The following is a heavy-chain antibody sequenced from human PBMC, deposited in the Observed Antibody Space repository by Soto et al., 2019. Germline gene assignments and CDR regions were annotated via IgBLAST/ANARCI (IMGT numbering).Heavy chain of an antibody. CDR2: ISSSSSTI. Sequence: EVQLVESGGGLVQPGGSLRLSCAASGFTFSSYSMNWVRQAPGKGLEWVSYISSSSSTIYYADSVKGRFTISRDNAKNSLDRQMNSLRAEDTAVYYCAREDDYLNWFDPWGQGTLVTVSS. CDR3: AREDDYLNWFDP. D-gene: IGHD4-17*01. CDR1: GFTFSSYS. V-gene: IGHV3-48*01. J-gene: IGHJ5*02.